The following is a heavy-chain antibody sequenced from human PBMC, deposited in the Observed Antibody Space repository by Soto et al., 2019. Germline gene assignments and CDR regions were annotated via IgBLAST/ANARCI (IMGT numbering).Heavy chain of an antibody. CDR1: GFTFSSYA. CDR2: ISGSGGST. V-gene: IGHV3-23*01. D-gene: IGHD3-3*01. Sequence: EVQLLESGGGLVQPGGSLRLSCAASGFTFSSYAMSWVRQAPGKGLEGVSAISGSGGSTYYADSVKGRFTISSDNSKNTLYLQMNSLRAEDTAVYYCAKNWSGHRRFYYFDYWGQGTLVTVSS. CDR3: AKNWSGHRRFYYFDY. J-gene: IGHJ4*02.